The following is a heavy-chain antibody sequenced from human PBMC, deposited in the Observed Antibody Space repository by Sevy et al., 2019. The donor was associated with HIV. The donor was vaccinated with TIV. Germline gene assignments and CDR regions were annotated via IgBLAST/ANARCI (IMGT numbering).Heavy chain of an antibody. V-gene: IGHV3-48*01. Sequence: GGSLRLSCAASGFTFSTYSMHWVRQAPGKGLEWVSYISKSSRNIYYADSVKGRFTNSRDNAKNSLYLQMNSLRAEDTGVYYCAREILVIPYYYYAMDVWGQGTTVTVSS. CDR3: AREILVIPYYYYAMDV. CDR1: GFTFSTYS. CDR2: ISKSSRNI. J-gene: IGHJ6*02. D-gene: IGHD3-9*01.